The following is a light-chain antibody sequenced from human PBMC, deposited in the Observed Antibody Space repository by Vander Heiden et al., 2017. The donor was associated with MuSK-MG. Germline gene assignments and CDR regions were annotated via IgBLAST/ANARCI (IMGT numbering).Light chain of an antibody. CDR2: GAS. V-gene: IGKV1-6*01. CDR3: LQDYNYPPT. Sequence: AIQMTQSPSSLSASVGDRVTITCRASQGIRNDLGWYQQKPGKAPKLLIYGASSLQSGVPSRFRGSGSGTDFTLTISSLQPEDYATYYCLQDYNYPPTFGQGTKVEIK. J-gene: IGKJ1*01. CDR1: QGIRND.